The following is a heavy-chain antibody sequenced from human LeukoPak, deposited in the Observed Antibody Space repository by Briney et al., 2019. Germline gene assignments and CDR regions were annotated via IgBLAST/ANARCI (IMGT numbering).Heavy chain of an antibody. D-gene: IGHD3-3*01. V-gene: IGHV3-9*01. J-gene: IGHJ4*02. CDR3: AKARGGYYRGIDY. Sequence: GGSLRLSCAASGFTFDDYAMHWVRQAPGKGLEWVSGISWNSGSIGYADSVKGRFAISRDNAKNSLYLQMNSLRAEDTALYYCAKARGGYYRGIDYWAREPWSPSPQ. CDR1: GFTFDDYA. CDR2: ISWNSGSI.